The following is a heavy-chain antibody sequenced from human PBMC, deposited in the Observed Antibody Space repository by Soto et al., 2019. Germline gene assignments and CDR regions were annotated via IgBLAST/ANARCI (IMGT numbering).Heavy chain of an antibody. V-gene: IGHV1-18*01. CDR3: ARGRTSSPYFYVMDV. D-gene: IGHD6-13*01. CDR1: GYTFTSYG. CDR2: ISAYNGNT. J-gene: IGHJ6*02. Sequence: ASVKVSCKASGYTFTSYGISWVRQAPGQGLEWMGWISAYNGNTNYARKLQGRVAMTTDTSTTTAYMELRSLRSDDTAVYYCARGRTSSPYFYVMDVWGQGTTVTVSS.